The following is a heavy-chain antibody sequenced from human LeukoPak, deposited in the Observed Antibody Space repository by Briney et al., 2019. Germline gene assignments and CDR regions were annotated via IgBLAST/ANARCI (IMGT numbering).Heavy chain of an antibody. Sequence: SETLSLTCTVSGGSISSSSYYWGWIRQPPGKGLEWIGSIYYSGSTYYNPSLKSRVTISVDTSKNQFSLKLSSVTAADTAVYYCARDTGDSDAFDIWGQGTMVTVSS. V-gene: IGHV4-39*07. CDR3: ARDTGDSDAFDI. D-gene: IGHD2-21*02. CDR2: IYYSGST. CDR1: GGSISSSSYY. J-gene: IGHJ3*02.